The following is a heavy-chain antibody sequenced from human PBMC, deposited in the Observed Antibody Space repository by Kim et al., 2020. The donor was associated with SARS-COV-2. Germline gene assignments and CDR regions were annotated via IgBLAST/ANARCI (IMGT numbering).Heavy chain of an antibody. J-gene: IGHJ6*02. Sequence: KGRFTISRDNAKNTLYLQMSSLRAEDTAIYYCARGGGSLEWLLDYYYGMDVWGQGTTVTVSS. CDR3: ARGGGSLEWLLDYYYGMDV. V-gene: IGHV3-74*01. D-gene: IGHD3-3*01.